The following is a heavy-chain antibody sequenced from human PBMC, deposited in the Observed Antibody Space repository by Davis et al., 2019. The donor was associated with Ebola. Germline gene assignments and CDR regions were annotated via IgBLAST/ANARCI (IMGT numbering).Heavy chain of an antibody. D-gene: IGHD2/OR15-2a*01. V-gene: IGHV5-51*01. Sequence: PGGSLRLSCKGSGYSFTSHWIGWVRQMPGKGLEWMGIIYPGDSDTRYSPFFQGQVTISADKSISTAYLQWSSLKASDTAMYYCARHSFLGNYYYYGLDVWGQGTTVTVSS. CDR3: ARHSFLGNYYYYGLDV. J-gene: IGHJ6*02. CDR1: GYSFTSHW. CDR2: IYPGDSDT.